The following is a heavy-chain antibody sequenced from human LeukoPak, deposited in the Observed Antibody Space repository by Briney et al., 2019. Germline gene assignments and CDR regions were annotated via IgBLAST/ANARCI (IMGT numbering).Heavy chain of an antibody. CDR1: GFTFSSYA. CDR3: ARDSAPSGSYFDY. D-gene: IGHD1-26*01. J-gene: IGHJ4*02. V-gene: IGHV3-30*04. Sequence: PGGSLRLSCAASGFTFSSYAMHWVRQAPGKGLEWVAVISYDGSNKYYADSVKGRFTISRDNSKNTLYLQMNSLRAEDTAVYYCARDSAPSGSYFDYWGQGTLVTASS. CDR2: ISYDGSNK.